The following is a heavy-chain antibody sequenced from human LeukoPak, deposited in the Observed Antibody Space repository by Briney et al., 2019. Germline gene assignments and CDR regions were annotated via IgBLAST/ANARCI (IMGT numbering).Heavy chain of an antibody. CDR1: GYTFTSYY. CDR2: INPSGGST. Sequence: ASVKVSCKASGYTFTSYYMHWVRQAPGQGLEWMGIINPSGGSTSYAQKFQGRVTMTRDTSTSTAYMELSSLRSEDTAVYYCARSPSGAGYSSGWYKKFDSGGQGPLATVS. CDR3: ARSPSGAGYSSGWYKKFDS. D-gene: IGHD6-19*01. J-gene: IGHJ4*02. V-gene: IGHV1-46*01.